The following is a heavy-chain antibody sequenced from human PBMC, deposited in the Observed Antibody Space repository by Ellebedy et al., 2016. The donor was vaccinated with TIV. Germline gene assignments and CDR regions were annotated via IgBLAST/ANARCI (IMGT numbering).Heavy chain of an antibody. Sequence: PGGSLRPSCADSGSTFSSYWMTWVRQPPGKGLEWVANIKQDGRDKYYVDFVRGRFPIARDNAKNSLYLQMTSLTVEDTAVYYCARRYCTISRCFAASWASLDMWGQGTMVTVSS. CDR1: GSTFSSYW. V-gene: IGHV3-7*01. CDR3: ARRYCTISRCFAASWASLDM. J-gene: IGHJ3*02. D-gene: IGHD2-2*01. CDR2: IKQDGRDK.